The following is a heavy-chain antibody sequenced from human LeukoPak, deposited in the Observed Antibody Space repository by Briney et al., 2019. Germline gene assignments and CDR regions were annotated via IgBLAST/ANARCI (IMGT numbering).Heavy chain of an antibody. CDR3: AKGSWYYYGSGSSHFDY. Sequence: GGSLRLSCAASGFTFSSYGMHWVRQAPGKGLEWVAVISYDGSNKYYADSVKGRFTISRDNSKNTLYLQMNSLRAEDTAVYYCAKGSWYYYGSGSSHFDYWGQGTLVTVSS. CDR2: ISYDGSNK. V-gene: IGHV3-30*18. D-gene: IGHD3-10*01. CDR1: GFTFSSYG. J-gene: IGHJ4*02.